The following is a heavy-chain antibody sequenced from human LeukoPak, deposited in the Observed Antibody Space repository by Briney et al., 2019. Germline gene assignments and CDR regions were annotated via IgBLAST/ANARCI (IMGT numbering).Heavy chain of an antibody. CDR3: ARQAVIIPTGMEGPWFDP. Sequence: SETLSLTCTVSGGSISSSGYYWGWIRQPPGEGLEWIGNIYYSGGTYYNPSLKSRVSVSIDASKNHLSLKLTSVTAADTAIYYCARQAVIIPTGMEGPWFDPWGQGTLVAVSS. J-gene: IGHJ5*02. CDR2: IYYSGGT. CDR1: GGSISSSGYY. D-gene: IGHD2/OR15-2a*01. V-gene: IGHV4-39*01.